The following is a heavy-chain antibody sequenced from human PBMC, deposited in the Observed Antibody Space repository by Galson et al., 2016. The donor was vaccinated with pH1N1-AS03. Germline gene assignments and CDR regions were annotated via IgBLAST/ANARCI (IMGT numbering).Heavy chain of an antibody. CDR3: ARGGGTSGTEGKHGFDN. D-gene: IGHD1-1*01. CDR2: FNPYDGGT. J-gene: IGHJ4*01. V-gene: IGHV1-2*02. CDR1: GYTFMYYH. Sequence: SVKVSCKASGYTFMYYHIHWVRQAPGQGLQWVGGFNPYDGGTIYAQMFQGRVSMTSDTSMSTAYMDLYSLRSDDTAVYYCARGGGTSGTEGKHGFDNWGQGTLVTVSS.